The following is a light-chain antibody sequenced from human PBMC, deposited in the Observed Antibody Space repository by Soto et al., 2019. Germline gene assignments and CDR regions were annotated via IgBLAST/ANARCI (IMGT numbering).Light chain of an antibody. V-gene: IGLV2-8*01. Sequence: QSALTQPPSASGSTGQSVTISCTGASSDVGDYNYVSWYQQHPGKAPKLMIYEVNKRPSGVPDRFSGSKSGNTASLTVSGLQAEDEPDYYCSSYAGYSNLVFGGGTKLTVL. CDR3: SSYAGYSNLV. CDR1: SSDVGDYNY. CDR2: EVN. J-gene: IGLJ2*01.